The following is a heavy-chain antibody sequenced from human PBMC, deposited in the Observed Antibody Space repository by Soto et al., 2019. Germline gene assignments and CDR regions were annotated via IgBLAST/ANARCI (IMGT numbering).Heavy chain of an antibody. J-gene: IGHJ5*02. V-gene: IGHV3-9*01. Sequence: GGSLRLSCTPSGFTFDDYAMHWVRQVPGKGLVWVSGISWNSDNIAYAESVKGRFSFSRDNANNSLYLQLNSLRTEDTALYYCVRKSYGSSPFDPWGPGTLVTVSS. CDR2: ISWNSDNI. CDR3: VRKSYGSSPFDP. D-gene: IGHD3-22*01. CDR1: GFTFDDYA.